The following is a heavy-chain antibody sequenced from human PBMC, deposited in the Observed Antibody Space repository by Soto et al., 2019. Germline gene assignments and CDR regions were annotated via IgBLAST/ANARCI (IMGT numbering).Heavy chain of an antibody. V-gene: IGHV4-39*02. CDR1: GGSISYNSYY. D-gene: IGHD2-2*01. CDR2: IFYTGTT. J-gene: IGHJ5*02. CDR3: ARLVVVAPVANA. Sequence: SETLSLTCSVSGGSISYNSYYWGWIRQPPGKGLEWVGGIFYTGTTYYSPSLKDRVTISVDTSKNSFPLNLTSVTAADTAVYFCARLVVVAPVANAWGQGTLVTVSS.